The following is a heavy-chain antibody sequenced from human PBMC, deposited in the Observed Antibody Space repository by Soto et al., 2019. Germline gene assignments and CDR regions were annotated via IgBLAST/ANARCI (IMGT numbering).Heavy chain of an antibody. D-gene: IGHD3-16*02. Sequence: GGSLRLSCAASGFTFSSYAMSWVRQAPGKGLEWVSAISGSGGSTYYADSVKGRFTISRDNSKNTLYLQMNSLRAEDTAVYYCAKDSRLGELSPRGGADYWGQGTLVTVSS. V-gene: IGHV3-23*01. CDR2: ISGSGGST. J-gene: IGHJ4*02. CDR1: GFTFSSYA. CDR3: AKDSRLGELSPRGGADY.